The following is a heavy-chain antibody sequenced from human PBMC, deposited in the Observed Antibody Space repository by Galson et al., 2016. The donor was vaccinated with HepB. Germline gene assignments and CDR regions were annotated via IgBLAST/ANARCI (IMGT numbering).Heavy chain of an antibody. V-gene: IGHV4-4*07. CDR3: ARAGLLTRASFDC. Sequence: ETLSLTCSVSGGSIRSYYWSWIRQPAGKGLEWIGRIYNSGISNYNPSLQSRVTMSVDTSTNQFSLNLTSVTAADTAVYYCARAGLLTRASFDCWGQGTLVAVSS. D-gene: IGHD7-27*01. CDR1: GGSIRSYY. J-gene: IGHJ4*02. CDR2: IYNSGIS.